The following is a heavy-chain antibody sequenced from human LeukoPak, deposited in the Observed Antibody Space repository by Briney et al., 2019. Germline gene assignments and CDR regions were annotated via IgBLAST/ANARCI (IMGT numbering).Heavy chain of an antibody. CDR3: ARFAYCGGHCWYYFDY. Sequence: SVKVSCKASGGTFSSYAISWVRQAPGQGLEWMGGIIPIFGTANYAQKFQGRVTITADESTSTAYMELSSLRSEDTAVYYCARFAYCGGHCWYYFDYWGQGSLVTVSS. D-gene: IGHD2-21*01. V-gene: IGHV1-69*13. J-gene: IGHJ4*02. CDR2: IIPIFGTA. CDR1: GGTFSSYA.